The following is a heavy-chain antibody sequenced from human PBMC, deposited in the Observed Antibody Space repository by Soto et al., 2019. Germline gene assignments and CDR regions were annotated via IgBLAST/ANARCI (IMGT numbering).Heavy chain of an antibody. CDR1: GVTFSSYA. D-gene: IGHD3-22*01. V-gene: IGHV3-23*01. J-gene: IGHJ5*02. CDR2: ISGSGGST. Sequence: PGGSLRLSCAASGVTFSSYAMSWVRQAPGKGLEWVSAISGSGGSTYYADSVKGRFTISRDNSKNTLYLQMNSLRAEDTAVYYCAKDVDSSGYTNWCDPWGQGTLVTVSS. CDR3: AKDVDSSGYTNWCDP.